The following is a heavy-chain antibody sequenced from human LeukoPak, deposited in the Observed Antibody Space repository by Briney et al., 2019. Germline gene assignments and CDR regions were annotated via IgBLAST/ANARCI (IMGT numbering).Heavy chain of an antibody. V-gene: IGHV3-23*01. CDR2: ISDSAVGT. Sequence: GGSLRLSCATSGFTFSNYAMSWVRQAPGKGLEWVSIISDSAVGTYYTDSVKGRFTISRDNSKNTLYVQMNSLRAEDTAVYYCAKGHYYGSGSLDYWGQGTLVTVSS. CDR1: GFTFSNYA. CDR3: AKGHYYGSGSLDY. D-gene: IGHD3-10*01. J-gene: IGHJ4*02.